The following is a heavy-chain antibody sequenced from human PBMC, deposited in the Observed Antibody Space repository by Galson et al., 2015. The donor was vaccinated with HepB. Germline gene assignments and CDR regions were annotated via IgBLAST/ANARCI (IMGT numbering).Heavy chain of an antibody. J-gene: IGHJ5*02. V-gene: IGHV3-15*01. CDR2: IKSKTDGGTT. CDR1: GFTFSNAW. Sequence: SPRLCCAASGFTFSNAWMSWVRQAPGKGLEWAGRIKSKTDGGTTDYAAPVKGRFTISRDDSTNTLYLQMNSRKTEDTAVYYCTTGYTWGQGTLVTVSS. CDR3: TTGYT. D-gene: IGHD1-14*01.